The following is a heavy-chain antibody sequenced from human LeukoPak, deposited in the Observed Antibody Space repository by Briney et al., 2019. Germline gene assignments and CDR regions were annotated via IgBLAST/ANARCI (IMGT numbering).Heavy chain of an antibody. CDR3: ARIALDGPQEYFQH. V-gene: IGHV1-46*01. CDR1: GYTFTSYY. Sequence: EASVKVSCKASGYTFTSYYMHGVRQAPGQGLEWMGIINPSVGITSYAQKFQGRVTMTRDTSTSTVYMELSSLRSEDTAVYYCARIALDGPQEYFQHWGQGTLVTVSS. CDR2: INPSVGIT. J-gene: IGHJ1*01. D-gene: IGHD5-24*01.